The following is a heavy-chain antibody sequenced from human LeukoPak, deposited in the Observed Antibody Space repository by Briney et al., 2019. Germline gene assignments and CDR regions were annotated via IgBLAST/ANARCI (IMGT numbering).Heavy chain of an antibody. CDR1: GFTFSSYS. Sequence: GGSLRLSCAASGFTFSSYSMNWVRQAPGKGLEWVSSISSSSYIYYADSVKGRFTISRDNAKNSLYLQMNSLRAEDTAVYYCARDINYYDSSGYLGGHFDYWGQGTLVTVSS. CDR3: ARDINYYDSSGYLGGHFDY. CDR2: ISSSSYI. V-gene: IGHV3-21*01. J-gene: IGHJ4*02. D-gene: IGHD3-22*01.